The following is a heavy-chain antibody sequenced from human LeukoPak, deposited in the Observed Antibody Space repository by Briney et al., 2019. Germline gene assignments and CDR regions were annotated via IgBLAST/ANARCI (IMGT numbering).Heavy chain of an antibody. Sequence: GGSLRLSCAASGFTVSSNYMSWVRQAPGKGLEWVSVIYSGGSTYYADSVKGRFTISRDNSKNTLYLQMNSLRAEDTAVYYCAATPGGLGVILFDYWGQGTLVTVSS. V-gene: IGHV3-66*01. CDR3: AATPGGLGVILFDY. CDR2: IYSGGST. J-gene: IGHJ4*02. D-gene: IGHD3-16*02. CDR1: GFTVSSNY.